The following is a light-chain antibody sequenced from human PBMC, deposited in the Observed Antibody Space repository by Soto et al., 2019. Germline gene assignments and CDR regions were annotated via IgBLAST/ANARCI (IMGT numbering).Light chain of an antibody. CDR1: QSVSSNN. CDR3: QQYGSSFLT. J-gene: IGKJ4*01. CDR2: GAS. Sequence: EIVLTQSAGTLSLSPGERATLSCRASQSVSSNNLAWYQQRPGQAPRLLIYGASSRATGIPDRFGGSGSGTDFTLTISRLEPEDFAVYYCQQYGSSFLTFGGGTKVDIK. V-gene: IGKV3-20*01.